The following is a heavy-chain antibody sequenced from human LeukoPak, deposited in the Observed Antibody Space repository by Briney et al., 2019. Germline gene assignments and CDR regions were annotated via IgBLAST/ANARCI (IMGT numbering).Heavy chain of an antibody. CDR1: GYTFTSYD. V-gene: IGHV1-8*01. D-gene: IGHD2-15*01. J-gene: IGHJ6*03. CDR2: MNPNSGNT. Sequence: GASVKVSCXASGYTFTSYDINWVRQASGQGLEWMGWMNPNSGNTGCAQKFQGRVTMTRNTSISTAYMELSSLRSEDTAVYYCARWGDCSGGSCYSGADYYYYYMDVWGKGTTVTVSS. CDR3: ARWGDCSGGSCYSGADYYYYYMDV.